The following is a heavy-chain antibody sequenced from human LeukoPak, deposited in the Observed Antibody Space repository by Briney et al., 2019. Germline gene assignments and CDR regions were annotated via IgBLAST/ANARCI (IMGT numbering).Heavy chain of an antibody. V-gene: IGHV3-48*02. J-gene: IGHJ4*02. CDR3: ARNPDWAYFDY. D-gene: IGHD3-9*01. Sequence: DSVKGRFTISRDNAGNSLYLQMNSLRDEDTAVYSCARNPDWAYFDYWGQGALVTVSS.